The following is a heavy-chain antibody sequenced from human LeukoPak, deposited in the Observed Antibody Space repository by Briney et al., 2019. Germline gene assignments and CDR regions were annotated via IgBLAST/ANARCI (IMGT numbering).Heavy chain of an antibody. J-gene: IGHJ6*04. Sequence: GGSLRLSCAASGFTFSSYWMHWVRQAPGKGLVWVSRINSDGSSTSYADSVKGRFTISRDNAKNTLYLQMNSLRAEDTAVYYCARELITMVRGVDYYYYGMDVWGKGTTVTVSS. CDR1: GFTFSSYW. CDR2: INSDGSST. D-gene: IGHD3-10*01. CDR3: ARELITMVRGVDYYYYGMDV. V-gene: IGHV3-74*01.